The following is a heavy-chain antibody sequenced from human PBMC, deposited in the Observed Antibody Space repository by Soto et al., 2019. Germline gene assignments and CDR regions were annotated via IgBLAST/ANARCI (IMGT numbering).Heavy chain of an antibody. CDR1: RFIFSDYA. J-gene: IGHJ5*01. Sequence: DVQLLESGGGLVQPGGSLTLSCAASRFIFSDYAMNWVRQAPGKGLEWVSSICGGNTDRYYADSVKCVFIISRDNYKNTMYLQMNSLRDDDTAVYYCAKDAVSYNGKWDWFDSWGQGTLVTVSS. CDR2: ICGGNTDR. D-gene: IGHD1-26*01. V-gene: IGHV3-23*01. CDR3: AKDAVSYNGKWDWFDS.